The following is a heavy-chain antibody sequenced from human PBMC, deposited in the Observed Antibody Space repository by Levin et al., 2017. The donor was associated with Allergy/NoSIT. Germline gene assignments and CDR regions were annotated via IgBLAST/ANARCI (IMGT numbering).Heavy chain of an antibody. CDR3: AGSRDGYNYAFDI. CDR1: GYSFTSYW. V-gene: IGHV5-51*01. Sequence: KVSCKGSGYSFTSYWIGWVRQMPGKGLEWMGIIYPGDSDTRYSPSFQGQVTISADKSISTAYLQWSSLKASDTAMYYCAGSRDGYNYAFDIWGQGTMVTVSS. D-gene: IGHD5-24*01. CDR2: IYPGDSDT. J-gene: IGHJ3*02.